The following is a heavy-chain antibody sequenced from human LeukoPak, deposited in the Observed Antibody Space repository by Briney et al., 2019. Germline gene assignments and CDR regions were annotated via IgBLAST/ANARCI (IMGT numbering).Heavy chain of an antibody. CDR2: ISGSGGST. CDR3: ARDSGGDYDYFDY. D-gene: IGHD4-17*01. J-gene: IGHJ4*02. Sequence: PGGSLRLSCAASGFTFSSYAMSWVRQAPGKGLEWVSAISGSGGSTYYADSVKGRFTISRDNAKNSLYLQVNSLRAEDTAVYYCARDSGGDYDYFDYWGQGTLVTVSS. CDR1: GFTFSSYA. V-gene: IGHV3-23*01.